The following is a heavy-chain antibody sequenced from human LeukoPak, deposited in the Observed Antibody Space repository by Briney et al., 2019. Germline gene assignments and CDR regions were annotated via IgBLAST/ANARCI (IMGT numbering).Heavy chain of an antibody. CDR1: GFTFSSGG. D-gene: IGHD1-26*01. CDR2: ISSSGSAI. Sequence: GRSLRLSCAASGFTFSSGGMNWVRQAPGKGLEWVSYISSSGSAIYYADSVKGRFTISRDNAKNSLYLQMNSLRDEDTAVYYCAREAWAFDYWGQGTLVTVSS. J-gene: IGHJ4*02. CDR3: AREAWAFDY. V-gene: IGHV3-48*02.